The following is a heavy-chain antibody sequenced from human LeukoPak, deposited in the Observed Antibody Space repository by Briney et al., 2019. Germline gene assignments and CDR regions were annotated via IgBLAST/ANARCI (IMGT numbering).Heavy chain of an antibody. CDR2: IYDSGST. J-gene: IGHJ4*02. CDR3: ATCPYSSSWCHFDS. Sequence: PSETLSLTCTVSRGSSSSGGYYWSWIRQHPGKGLEWIAYIYDSGSTYYNPSLKSRVNISLDMSEDQFSLKLSCVTAADTAVYYCATCPYSSSWCHFDSWGQGTLVTVSS. CDR1: RGSSSSGGYY. D-gene: IGHD6-13*01. V-gene: IGHV4-31*03.